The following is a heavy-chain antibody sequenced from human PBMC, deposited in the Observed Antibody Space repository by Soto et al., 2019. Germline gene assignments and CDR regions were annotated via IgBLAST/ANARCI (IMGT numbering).Heavy chain of an antibody. CDR1: GRSISSGGYY. Sequence: QAQLPESGPGLVKPSQTLSLTCTVSGRSISSGGYYWSWIRQHPGEGLECTGYLYYSGTTYFNPSIKCCVTISVDASKNQSSLKLSPVTAADTAVYYCARQPDYWGQGTLVTVSS. CDR2: LYYSGTT. CDR3: ARQPDY. V-gene: IGHV4-31*03. J-gene: IGHJ4*02.